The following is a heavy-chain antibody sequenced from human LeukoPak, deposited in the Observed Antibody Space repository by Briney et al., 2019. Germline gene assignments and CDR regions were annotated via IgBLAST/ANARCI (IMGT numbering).Heavy chain of an antibody. V-gene: IGHV3-74*01. J-gene: IGHJ6*02. CDR3: ARDQMVPTGYGMDV. CDR2: INSDGSGT. D-gene: IGHD3-10*01. CDR1: GFTFSNYW. Sequence: GGSLRLSCAASGFTFSNYWIHWVRQVPGKGLVWVSRINSDGSGTTYADSVKGRFSISRGNAKNTLYLQMNSLRAEDTAVYYCARDQMVPTGYGMDVWGQGTTVTVSS.